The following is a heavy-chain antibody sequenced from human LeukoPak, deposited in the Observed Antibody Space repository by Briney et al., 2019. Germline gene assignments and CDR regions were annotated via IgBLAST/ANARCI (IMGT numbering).Heavy chain of an antibody. CDR1: GGSFSGYY. Sequence: TSETLSLTCAVYGGSFSGYYWSWIRQPPGKGLEWIGEINHSGSTNYNPSLKSRVTISVDTSKNQFSLKLSSVTAADTAVYYCARGPIVVVPAAMVGYFDLWGRGTLVTVSS. CDR2: INHSGST. V-gene: IGHV4-34*01. J-gene: IGHJ2*01. CDR3: ARGPIVVVPAAMVGYFDL. D-gene: IGHD2-2*01.